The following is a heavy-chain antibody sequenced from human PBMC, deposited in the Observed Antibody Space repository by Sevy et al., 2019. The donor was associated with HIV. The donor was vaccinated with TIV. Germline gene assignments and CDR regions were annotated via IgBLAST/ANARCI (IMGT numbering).Heavy chain of an antibody. CDR2: IYYSEST. J-gene: IGHJ6*03. CDR1: GGSISSYY. D-gene: IGHD6-13*01. V-gene: IGHV4-59*01. Sequence: SETLSLTCTVSGGSISSYYWSWIRQPPGKGLEWIGYIYYSESTNYNPSLKSRVTISVHTAKNQFSLKLSSVTAAETAVYYCARETRQAAGLFDYYYYYYMDVWGKGTTVTVSS. CDR3: ARETRQAAGLFDYYYYYYMDV.